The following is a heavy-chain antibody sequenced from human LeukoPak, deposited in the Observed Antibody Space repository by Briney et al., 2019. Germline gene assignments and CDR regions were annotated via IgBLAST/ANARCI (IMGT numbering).Heavy chain of an antibody. CDR3: ARSGASGWYFDF. D-gene: IGHD6-19*01. V-gene: IGHV3-7*04. J-gene: IGHJ4*02. CDR2: IKQDGSDK. Sequence: GGSLRLSCAASGFTFRNYWMSWVRQAPGKGLEWVANIKQDGSDKYYVDSMEGRFTISRDNAKNSVYLQMNSLRAEDTAVYYCARSGASGWYFDFWGQGTLSPSPQ. CDR1: GFTFRNYW.